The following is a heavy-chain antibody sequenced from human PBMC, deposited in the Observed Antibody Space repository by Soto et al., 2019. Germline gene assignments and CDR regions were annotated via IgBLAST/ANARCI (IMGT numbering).Heavy chain of an antibody. D-gene: IGHD3-10*01. CDR2: INTHNGNT. V-gene: IGHV1-18*01. Sequence: ASVKVSCKASGYTFTTYGISWVRQAPGQGLEWLGWINTHNGNTNYAQNLQGRVIMTADTSTNTAYMELNSLKTEDTAVYYCTRDQCGSGSYYRRNSYYYYYGMDVWGQGTTVTVSS. CDR3: TRDQCGSGSYYRRNSYYYYYGMDV. J-gene: IGHJ6*02. CDR1: GYTFTTYG.